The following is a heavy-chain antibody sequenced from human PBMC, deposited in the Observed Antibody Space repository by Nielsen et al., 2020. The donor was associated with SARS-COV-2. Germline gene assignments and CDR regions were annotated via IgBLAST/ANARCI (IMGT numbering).Heavy chain of an antibody. V-gene: IGHV1-46*01. Sequence: WVRQAPGQGLEWMGIINPRGGTTTYAQKFQGRVIMTRDTPTSTVYMELSSLRSEDTAVYYCARDWIGGSYDCFGMDVWGQGTTVTVSS. CDR3: ARDWIGGSYDCFGMDV. D-gene: IGHD3-16*01. CDR2: INPRGGTT. J-gene: IGHJ6*02.